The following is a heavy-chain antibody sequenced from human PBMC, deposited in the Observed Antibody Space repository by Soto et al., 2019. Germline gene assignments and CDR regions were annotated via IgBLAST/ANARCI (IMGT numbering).Heavy chain of an antibody. D-gene: IGHD6-19*01. CDR2: ISSNGGST. Sequence: EVQLVESGGGLVQPGGSLRLSCAASGFTFSSYAMHWVRQAPGKGLEYVSAISSNGGSTYYANSVKGRFTISRDNSKNTLYLQMGSLRAEDMAVYYCARAWAVASTGKYYYYYGMDVWGQGTTVTVSS. V-gene: IGHV3-64*01. CDR3: ARAWAVASTGKYYYYYGMDV. CDR1: GFTFSSYA. J-gene: IGHJ6*02.